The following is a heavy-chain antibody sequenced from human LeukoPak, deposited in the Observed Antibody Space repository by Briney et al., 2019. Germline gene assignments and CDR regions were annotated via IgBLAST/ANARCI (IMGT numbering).Heavy chain of an antibody. CDR2: MNPNSGNT. D-gene: IGHD2-2*01. Sequence: ASVKVSCKASGYTFTSYDIHWVRQATGQGLEWMGWMNPNSGNTGYAQKFQGRVTMTRNTSISTAYMELSSLRSEDTAVYYCARVLVVPAAIGAMIYYYYGMDVWGQGTTVTVSS. J-gene: IGHJ6*02. CDR3: ARVLVVPAAIGAMIYYYYGMDV. V-gene: IGHV1-8*01. CDR1: GYTFTSYD.